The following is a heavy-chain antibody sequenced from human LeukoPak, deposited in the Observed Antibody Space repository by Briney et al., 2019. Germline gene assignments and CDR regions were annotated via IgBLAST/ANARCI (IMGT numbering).Heavy chain of an antibody. CDR1: GGSISSYY. D-gene: IGHD3-22*01. CDR2: IDWDDDK. Sequence: TLSLTCTVSGGSISSYYWSWIRQPPGKALEWLARIDWDDDKYYSTSLKTRLTISKDTSKNQVVLTMTNMDPVDTATYYCARIREDYYDSSLDYWGQGTLVTVSS. V-gene: IGHV2-70*11. J-gene: IGHJ4*02. CDR3: ARIREDYYDSSLDY.